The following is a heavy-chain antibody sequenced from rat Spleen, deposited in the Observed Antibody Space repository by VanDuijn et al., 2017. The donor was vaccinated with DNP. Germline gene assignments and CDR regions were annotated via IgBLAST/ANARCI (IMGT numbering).Heavy chain of an antibody. J-gene: IGHJ2*01. V-gene: IGHV5S13*01. CDR2: ISTGGGNT. CDR3: ATDSTGYFDY. D-gene: IGHD1-4*01. CDR1: GFTFSNYG. Sequence: EVHLVESGGGLVQPGRSLKLSCVASGFTFSNYGMAWVRQATTKGLEWVASISTGGGNTYYRDSVKGRFTISRDNAKNTQYLQMDSLRSEDTATYHCATDSTGYFDYWGQGVMVTVSS.